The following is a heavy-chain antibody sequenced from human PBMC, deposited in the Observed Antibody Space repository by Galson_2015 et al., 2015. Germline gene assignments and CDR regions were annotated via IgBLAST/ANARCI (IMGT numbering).Heavy chain of an antibody. D-gene: IGHD2-21*02. J-gene: IGHJ6*02. CDR1: GYTFTSCY. CDR2: INPSGGST. Sequence: SVKVSCKASGYTFTSCYMHWVRQAPGQGLEWMGIINPSGGSTSYAQKFQGRVTMTRDTSTSTVYMELSSLRSEDTAVYYCARDLYGGGDWPQLYVQVYYYYGMDVWGQGTTVTVSS. V-gene: IGHV1-46*01. CDR3: ARDLYGGGDWPQLYVQVYYYYGMDV.